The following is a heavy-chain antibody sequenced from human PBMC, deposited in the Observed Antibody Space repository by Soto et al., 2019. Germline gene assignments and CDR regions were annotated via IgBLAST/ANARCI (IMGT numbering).Heavy chain of an antibody. J-gene: IGHJ5*02. D-gene: IGHD2-21*02. V-gene: IGHV4-39*01. CDR2: IYYSGST. CDR3: ARHPSDFWFDP. Sequence: PSETLSLTCTVSGDSISSNNNYWSWIRQPPGEGLEWIGSIYYSGSTYYNPSLKSRVTVSVDTSKNQFSLKLSSVTAADTAVYYCARHPSDFWFDPWGQGTLVTVSS. CDR1: GDSISSNNNY.